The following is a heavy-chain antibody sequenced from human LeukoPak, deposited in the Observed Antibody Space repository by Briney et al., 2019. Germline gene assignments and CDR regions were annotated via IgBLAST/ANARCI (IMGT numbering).Heavy chain of an antibody. CDR1: GYTFTSYT. J-gene: IGHJ5*02. Sequence: GASVKVSCKASGYTFTSYTIHWVRQAPGQRLEWMGWINTGNCNTEYSQKFQGRVTVTTDTSASTAYMELSSLRSEHTAVYYCARCGYSDAWSCDHWGQGTLVTVSS. CDR2: INTGNCNT. V-gene: IGHV1-3*04. D-gene: IGHD5-18*01. CDR3: ARCGYSDAWSCDH.